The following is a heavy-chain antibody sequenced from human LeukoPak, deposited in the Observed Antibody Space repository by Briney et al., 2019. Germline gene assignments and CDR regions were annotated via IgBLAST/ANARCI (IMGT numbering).Heavy chain of an antibody. CDR2: IYYSGST. CDR1: GGSISSHY. CDR3: ARVGSGYYYDSDY. D-gene: IGHD3-22*01. Sequence: SETLSLTCTVSGGSISSHYWSWIRQPPGKGLEWIGYIYYSGSTNYNPSLKSRVTISVDTTKNQFSLKLSSVTAADTAVYYCARVGSGYYYDSDYWGQGTLVTVSS. J-gene: IGHJ4*02. V-gene: IGHV4-59*11.